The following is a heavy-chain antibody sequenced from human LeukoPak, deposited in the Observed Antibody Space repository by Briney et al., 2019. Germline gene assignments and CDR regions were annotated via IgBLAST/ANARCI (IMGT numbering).Heavy chain of an antibody. V-gene: IGHV3-23*01. CDR3: VKVYSSSWYLFDY. J-gene: IGHJ4*02. D-gene: IGHD6-13*01. CDR2: ISSSDGST. Sequence: GGSLRLSCAASGFTFSNYAMTWVRQAPGKGLEWVSAISSSDGSTYYADSVKGRFTISRDNSKNTLYLQMNSLRAEDTAVYYCVKVYSSSWYLFDYWGQGSLVTVSS. CDR1: GFTFSNYA.